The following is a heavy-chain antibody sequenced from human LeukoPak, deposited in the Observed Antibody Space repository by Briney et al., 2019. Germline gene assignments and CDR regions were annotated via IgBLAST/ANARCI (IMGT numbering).Heavy chain of an antibody. CDR1: GGSVTSTNW. Sequence: PSGTLSLTCGVSGGSVTSTNWWTWVRQPPGKGLEWIGGVHLDGRTNYNPSLKSRLTMSVDLSENHISLKLTSVTAAATAVYYCAREGGFYRPLDYSGQGTLVTVSS. D-gene: IGHD3-3*01. CDR3: AREGGFYRPLDY. CDR2: VHLDGRT. J-gene: IGHJ4*02. V-gene: IGHV4-4*02.